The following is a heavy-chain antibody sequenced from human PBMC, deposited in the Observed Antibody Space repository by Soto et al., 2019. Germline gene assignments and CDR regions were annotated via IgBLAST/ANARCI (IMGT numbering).Heavy chain of an antibody. CDR3: ARGDKDFCSGMSENWFAP. CDR1: GYTFTSYD. J-gene: IGHJ5*02. Sequence: QVQLVQSGAEVKKPGASVKVSCKASGYTFTSYDINWVRQATGQGLEWMGWMNPNSGNTGYAQKFQGGVTMTRNITISTAYMELSSLRSEDMAVYYCARGDKDFCSGMSENWFAPWGQGTLVTVSS. D-gene: IGHD3-3*01. V-gene: IGHV1-8*01. CDR2: MNPNSGNT.